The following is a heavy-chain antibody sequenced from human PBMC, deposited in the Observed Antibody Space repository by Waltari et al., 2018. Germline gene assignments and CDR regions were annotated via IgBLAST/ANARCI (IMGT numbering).Heavy chain of an antibody. J-gene: IGHJ4*02. CDR2: ISSTGNTL. D-gene: IGHD6-19*01. CDR1: GFTFSSYE. Sequence: DVQLVESGGGLVQPGGSLTLSCVVSGFTFSSYEMNWVRQAPGKGLELISFISSTGNTLNYADSVNGRFTVSRDNAKNSLFLHMNDLRAEDTAVYYCARDSYTTGWGDQWGQGTLVSV. V-gene: IGHV3-48*03. CDR3: ARDSYTTGWGDQ.